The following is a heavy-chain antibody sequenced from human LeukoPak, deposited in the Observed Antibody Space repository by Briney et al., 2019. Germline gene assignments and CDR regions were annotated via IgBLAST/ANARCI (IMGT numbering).Heavy chain of an antibody. V-gene: IGHV1-69*04. D-gene: IGHD4-17*01. Sequence: SVKVSCKASGYTFTSYYMHWVRQAPGQGLEWMGRIIPILGIANYAQKFQGRVTITADKSTSTAYMELSGLRSEDTAVYYCARDYGDYVSAFDIWGQGTMVTVSS. CDR2: IIPILGIA. J-gene: IGHJ3*02. CDR1: GYTFTSYY. CDR3: ARDYGDYVSAFDI.